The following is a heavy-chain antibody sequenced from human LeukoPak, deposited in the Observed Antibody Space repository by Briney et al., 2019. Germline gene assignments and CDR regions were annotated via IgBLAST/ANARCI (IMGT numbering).Heavy chain of an antibody. Sequence: SETLSLTCTVSGGSISSYYWSWIRQPPGKGLEWIGYIYYSGSTNYNPSLKSRVTISVDTSKNQFSLKLSSVTAADTAVYYCARHQNGDYSLYYYYGMDVXXXGXTVTVSS. J-gene: IGHJ6*01. CDR3: ARHQNGDYSLYYYYGMDV. CDR2: IYYSGST. V-gene: IGHV4-59*08. CDR1: GGSISSYY. D-gene: IGHD4-17*01.